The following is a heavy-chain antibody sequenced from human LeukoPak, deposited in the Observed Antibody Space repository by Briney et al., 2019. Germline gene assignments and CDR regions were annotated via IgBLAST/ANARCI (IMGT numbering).Heavy chain of an antibody. CDR2: IYSGGST. CDR1: GFTVSSNY. Sequence: HSGGSLRLSCAASGFTVSSNYMSWVRQAPGKGLEWVSVIYSGGSTYYADSVKGRFTISRDNSKNTLYLQMNSLRAEDTAVYYCAKGDIMVRGVIVYFDYWGQGTLVTVSS. J-gene: IGHJ4*02. D-gene: IGHD3-10*01. V-gene: IGHV3-53*01. CDR3: AKGDIMVRGVIVYFDY.